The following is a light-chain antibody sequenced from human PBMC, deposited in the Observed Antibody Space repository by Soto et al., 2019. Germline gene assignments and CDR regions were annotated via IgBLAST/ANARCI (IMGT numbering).Light chain of an antibody. CDR3: SSYTSCSTLV. V-gene: IGLV2-14*01. Sequence: QSVLTQPASVSGSPGQSITISCTGTTSDVGGYNYVSWYQHHPDKAPKLMIYEVSNRPSGVSNRFSGSKSGNTASLTISGLQTADEADYYCSSYTSCSTLVFGTGTKVTVL. J-gene: IGLJ1*01. CDR2: EVS. CDR1: TSDVGGYNY.